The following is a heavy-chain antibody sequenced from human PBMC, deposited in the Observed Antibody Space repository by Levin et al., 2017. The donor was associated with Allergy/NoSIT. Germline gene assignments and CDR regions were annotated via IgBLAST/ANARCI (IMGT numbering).Heavy chain of an antibody. Sequence: PGGSLRLSCAASGFSFSSYSMNWVRQAPGKGLEWVSYISSSSSTIYYADSVKGRVTISRDNAKNSLYLQMNSLRAEDTAVYYCARDMPYGDYVWYFDLWGRGTLVTVSS. V-gene: IGHV3-48*01. D-gene: IGHD4-17*01. CDR1: GFSFSSYS. J-gene: IGHJ2*01. CDR3: ARDMPYGDYVWYFDL. CDR2: ISSSSSTI.